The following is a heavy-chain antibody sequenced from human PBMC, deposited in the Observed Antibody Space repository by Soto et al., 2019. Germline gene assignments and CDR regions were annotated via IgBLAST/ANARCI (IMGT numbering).Heavy chain of an antibody. CDR1: GYTFTGYY. Sequence: ASVKVSCKASGYTFTGYYMHWVRQAPGQGLEWMGWINPNSGGTNYAQKFQGWVTMTRDKSISTAYMELSRLRSDDTAVYYCAIEQSPDYYDSSGYYSRLHYFDYWGQGTLVTVSS. V-gene: IGHV1-2*04. CDR2: INPNSGGT. D-gene: IGHD3-22*01. CDR3: AIEQSPDYYDSSGYYSRLHYFDY. J-gene: IGHJ4*02.